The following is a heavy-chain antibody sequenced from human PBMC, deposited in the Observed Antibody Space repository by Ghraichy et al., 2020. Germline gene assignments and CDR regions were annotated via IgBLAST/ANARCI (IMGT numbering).Heavy chain of an antibody. CDR1: GGSISSYY. V-gene: IGHV4-59*01. CDR3: ARDPGSGWDYFDY. D-gene: IGHD6-19*01. J-gene: IGHJ4*02. CDR2: IYYSGST. Sequence: SETLSLTCTVSGGSISSYYWSWIRQPPGKGLEWIGYIYYSGSTNYNPSLKSRVTISVDTSKNQFSLKLSSVTAADTAVYYCARDPGSGWDYFDYWGQGTLVTVSS.